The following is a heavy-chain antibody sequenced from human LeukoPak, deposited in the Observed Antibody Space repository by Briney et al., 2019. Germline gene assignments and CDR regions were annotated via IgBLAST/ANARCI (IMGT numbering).Heavy chain of an antibody. CDR1: GFTFSSYA. CDR2: ISSSRGTI. V-gene: IGHV3-48*04. Sequence: GGSLRLSCAASGFTFSSYAMSWVRQAPGKGLEWVSHISSSRGTIYYADSVKGRFTVSRDNAKNSLYLQMNSLRAEDTAIYYCARDVGGVTSPHLDYWGQGTLVTVSS. J-gene: IGHJ4*02. D-gene: IGHD3-16*01. CDR3: ARDVGGVTSPHLDY.